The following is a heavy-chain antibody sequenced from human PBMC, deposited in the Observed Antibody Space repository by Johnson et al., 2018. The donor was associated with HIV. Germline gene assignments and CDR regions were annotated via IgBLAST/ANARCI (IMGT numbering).Heavy chain of an antibody. D-gene: IGHD6-6*01. V-gene: IGHV3-30*02. Sequence: QVQVVESGGGVVQPGGSLRLSCAASGFTFSSYGMHWVRQAPGKGLEWVAFIRYDGSNKYYADSVKGRFTISRDNSKNTLSLQMNSLRAEDTAVYYCAKDTRSSSGLGAFDIWGQGTMVTVSS. J-gene: IGHJ3*02. CDR1: GFTFSSYG. CDR2: IRYDGSNK. CDR3: AKDTRSSSGLGAFDI.